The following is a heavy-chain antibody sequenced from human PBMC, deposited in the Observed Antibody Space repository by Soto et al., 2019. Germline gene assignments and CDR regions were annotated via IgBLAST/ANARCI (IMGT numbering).Heavy chain of an antibody. CDR3: AKVIVLMVYSAAFDY. CDR1: GFTFSSYA. CDR2: ISGSGGST. D-gene: IGHD2-8*01. Sequence: GGSLRLSCAASGFTFSSYAMSWVRQAPGKGLEWVSAISGSGGSTYYADSVKGRFTISRDNSKNTLYLQMNSLRAEDTAVYYCAKVIVLMVYSAAFDYWGQGTLVTVSS. V-gene: IGHV3-23*01. J-gene: IGHJ4*02.